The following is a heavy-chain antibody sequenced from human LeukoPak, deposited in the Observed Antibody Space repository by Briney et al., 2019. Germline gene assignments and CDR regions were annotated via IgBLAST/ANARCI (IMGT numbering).Heavy chain of an antibody. D-gene: IGHD6-6*01. CDR1: GFSFSSYE. J-gene: IGHJ4*02. CDR3: SGQYSGSSVVDY. Sequence: GGSLRLSCAASGFSFSSYEMNWVRQAPGKGLEWVSYISSSGSIVYSADSVKGRFTISRDNAKNSLYLQMNSLRAEDTAIYYCSGQYSGSSVVDYWGQGTLVTVSS. CDR2: ISSSGSIV. V-gene: IGHV3-48*03.